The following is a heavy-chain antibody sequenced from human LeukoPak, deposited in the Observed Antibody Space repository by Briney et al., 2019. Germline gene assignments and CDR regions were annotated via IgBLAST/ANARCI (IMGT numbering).Heavy chain of an antibody. CDR2: IKQDGSEI. V-gene: IGHV3-7*03. CDR1: GFTFSSHW. D-gene: IGHD3-3*01. CDR3: ARALSA. J-gene: IGHJ4*02. Sequence: GGSLRLSCAASGFTFSSHWMHWVRQAPGKGLEWVANIKQDGSEIYYVDSVKGRFSVSRDNAKSSVYLQMNSLRAEDTAVYYCARALSAWGRGTLVTVSS.